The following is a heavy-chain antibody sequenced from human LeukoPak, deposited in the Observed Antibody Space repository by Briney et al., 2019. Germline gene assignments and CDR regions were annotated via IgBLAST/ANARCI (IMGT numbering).Heavy chain of an antibody. J-gene: IGHJ4*02. D-gene: IGHD6-19*01. CDR1: GYTFTGYY. CDR2: INPNSGGT. Sequence: ASVKVSCKASGYTFTGYYTHWVRQAPGQGLEWMGRINPNSGGTNYAQKFQGRVTLTRDTSISTAYMELRRLRSDATAVYYCARGGLANNDYWGQGTLVTVSS. CDR3: ARGGLANNDY. V-gene: IGHV1-2*06.